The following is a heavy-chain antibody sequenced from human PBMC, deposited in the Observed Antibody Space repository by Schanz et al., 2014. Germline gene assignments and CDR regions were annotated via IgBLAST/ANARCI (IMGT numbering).Heavy chain of an antibody. J-gene: IGHJ4*02. D-gene: IGHD6-19*01. Sequence: EVQLVESGGSLVQPGGSLRLSCAASGFTFRSYSMNWVRQAPGKGLEWISYISNSGTTIYYADSVKGRFTISRDNAKNSLFLQMNSLRADDSAIYYCAKDHPSSGWPAFDVWGQGTQVTVSS. CDR3: AKDHPSSGWPAFDV. V-gene: IGHV3-48*04. CDR2: ISNSGTTI. CDR1: GFTFRSYS.